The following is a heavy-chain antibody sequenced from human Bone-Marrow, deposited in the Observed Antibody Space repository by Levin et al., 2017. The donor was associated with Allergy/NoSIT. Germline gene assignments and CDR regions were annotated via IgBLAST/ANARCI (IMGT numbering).Heavy chain of an antibody. V-gene: IGHV5-51*01. J-gene: IGHJ6*02. Sequence: RGESLKISCKASGYSFSDHWIGWVRQMPGKGLEWMGNIFPSDSDTRYSPSLQGQVTIYADTSIRTAYLQWSSLQASDSGIYYCARRVGGPDYYSGMDVWGQGTTVTVSS. CDR1: GYSFSDHW. CDR3: ARRVGGPDYYSGMDV. D-gene: IGHD1-26*01. CDR2: IFPSDSDT.